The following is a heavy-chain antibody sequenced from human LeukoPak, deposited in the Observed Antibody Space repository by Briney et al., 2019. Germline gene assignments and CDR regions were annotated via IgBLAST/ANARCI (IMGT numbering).Heavy chain of an antibody. J-gene: IGHJ4*02. V-gene: IGHV4-39*01. CDR3: ATWITMIVVVTSY. CDR2: IYYSGST. D-gene: IGHD3-22*01. Sequence: PSETLSLTRTVSGGSISSSNYYWGWIRQPPGKGLEWIGSIYYSGSTYYNPSLKSRVTISVDTSKNQFSLKLSSVTAADTAVYYCATWITMIVVVTSYWGQGTLVTVSS. CDR1: GGSISSSNYY.